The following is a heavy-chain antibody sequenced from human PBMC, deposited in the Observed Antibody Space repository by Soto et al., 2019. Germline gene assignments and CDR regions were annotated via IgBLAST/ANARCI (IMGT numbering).Heavy chain of an antibody. Sequence: QVQLQESGPGLVKPSETLSLTCTVSGGSISSYYWSWIRQPPGKGLEWIGYIYYSGSTNYNASLKSRVTISVDTSKNQFSLKLSSVTAADTAVYYCARLGCSGGSCRETDYWGQGTLVTVSS. CDR2: IYYSGST. D-gene: IGHD2-15*01. J-gene: IGHJ4*02. CDR1: GGSISSYY. CDR3: ARLGCSGGSCRETDY. V-gene: IGHV4-59*08.